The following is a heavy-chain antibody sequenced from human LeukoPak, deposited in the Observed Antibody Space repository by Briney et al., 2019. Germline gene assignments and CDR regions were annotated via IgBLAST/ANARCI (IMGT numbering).Heavy chain of an antibody. CDR2: IKQDGSEK. V-gene: IGHV3-7*05. D-gene: IGHD5-18*01. CDR1: GFTFSDYW. Sequence: PGGSLRLSCAASGFTFSDYWMSWVRQAPGKGLEWVANIKQDGSEKYYVDSVKGRFTISRDNAKNSLYLQMNSLRAADTAVYYCARGPRGYSYAWGYWGQGTLVTVSS. J-gene: IGHJ4*02. CDR3: ARGPRGYSYAWGY.